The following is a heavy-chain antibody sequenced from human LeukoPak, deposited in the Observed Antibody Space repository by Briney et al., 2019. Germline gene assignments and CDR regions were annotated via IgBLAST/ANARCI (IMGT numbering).Heavy chain of an antibody. CDR1: GGSFSDYF. D-gene: IGHD2-2*01. CDR3: ARDVVVVPAAIHYGMDA. V-gene: IGHV4-34*01. Sequence: SETLSLTCAVYGGSFSDYFWGWIRQPPGKGLEWIGEINHSGRTYYNPSLKSRVTISVDTSKNQFSLNLSSVTAADTAVYYCARDVVVVPAAIHYGMDAWGQGTTVTVSS. CDR2: INHSGRT. J-gene: IGHJ6*02.